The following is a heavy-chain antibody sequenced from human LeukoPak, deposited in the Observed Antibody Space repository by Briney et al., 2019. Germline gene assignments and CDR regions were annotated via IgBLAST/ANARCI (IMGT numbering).Heavy chain of an antibody. Sequence: SETLSLTCAVSGYSISSGYYWGWIRQPPGKGLEWIGSIYHSGSTYYNPSLKSRVTISVDTSKNQFSLKLSSVTAADTAVYYCARHEGHSSSWFDPWGQGTLVTVSS. CDR2: IYHSGST. D-gene: IGHD6-13*01. CDR1: GYSISSGYY. J-gene: IGHJ5*02. CDR3: ARHEGHSSSWFDP. V-gene: IGHV4-38-2*01.